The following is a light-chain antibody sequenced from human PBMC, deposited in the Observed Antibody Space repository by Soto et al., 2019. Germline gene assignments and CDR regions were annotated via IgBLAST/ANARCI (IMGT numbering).Light chain of an antibody. CDR2: AVT. CDR1: ISDVGGYNY. Sequence: QSALTQPSPWSGSPGQSITISCTGTISDVGGYNYVSWYQQHPGKAPKLMIYAVTDRPSGVSSRFSGSKSGNTASLTISGLQAEDEADYYCSSYTSSSTLFGTGTKVTVL. V-gene: IGLV2-14*01. CDR3: SSYTSSSTL. J-gene: IGLJ1*01.